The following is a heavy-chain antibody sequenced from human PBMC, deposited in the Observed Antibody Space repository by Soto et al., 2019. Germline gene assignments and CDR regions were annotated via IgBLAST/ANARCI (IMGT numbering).Heavy chain of an antibody. Sequence: GGSLRLSCAASGFTFSSYSMNWVRQAPGKGLEWVSSISSSSSYIYYADSVKGRFTISRDNAKNSLYLQMNSLRAEDTAVYYCARDPRPPISPLHAVPAVQPGYWGQGTLVTVSS. D-gene: IGHD2-2*01. J-gene: IGHJ4*02. CDR1: GFTFSSYS. V-gene: IGHV3-21*01. CDR3: ARDPRPPISPLHAVPAVQPGY. CDR2: ISSSSSYI.